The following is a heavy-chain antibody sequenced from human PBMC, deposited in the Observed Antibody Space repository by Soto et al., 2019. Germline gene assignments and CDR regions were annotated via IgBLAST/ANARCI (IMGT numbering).Heavy chain of an antibody. CDR2: INHSGNT. V-gene: IGHV4-34*01. D-gene: IGHD3-3*01. CDR1: SGSFRGYY. CDR3: ARGRGKGHRFWSGFTGEPGGSMDV. Sequence: QEPLEQWGGGLLKPSETLSLTCAVYSGSFRGYYWNWIRQSPGKGLEWIGEINHSGNTNYNPSLKSRFPLSFDTSKSQFSLKLNSMTAADTGVYYCARGRGKGHRFWSGFTGEPGGSMDVWGKGATVTVSS. J-gene: IGHJ6*03.